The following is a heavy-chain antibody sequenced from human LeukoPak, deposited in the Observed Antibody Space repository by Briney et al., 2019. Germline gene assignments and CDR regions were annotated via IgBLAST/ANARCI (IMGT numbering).Heavy chain of an antibody. CDR1: GYSFTSYW. V-gene: IGHV5-51*01. D-gene: IGHD3-10*01. CDR3: ARVLLWFGEPKARERSYYGMDV. CDR2: IYPGDSDT. J-gene: IGHJ6*02. Sequence: GESLKTSCKGSGYSFTSYWIGWVRQMPGKGLEWMGIIYPGDSDTRYSPSFQGQVTISADKSISTAYLQWSSLKASDTAMYYCARVLLWFGEPKARERSYYGMDVWGQGTTVTVSS.